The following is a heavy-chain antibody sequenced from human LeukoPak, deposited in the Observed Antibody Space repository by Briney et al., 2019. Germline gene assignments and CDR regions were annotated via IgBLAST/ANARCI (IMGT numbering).Heavy chain of an antibody. CDR3: ATFGDGSGSKNWFDP. CDR1: VGSFSGYY. CDR2: INHSGST. Sequence: SETLSLTCAVYVGSFSGYYWTWIRQPPGKGLEWIGEINHSGSTNYNPSLKSRVTISVDTSKNQFSLKLSSVTAADTAVYYCATFGDGSGSKNWFDPWGQGTLVTVSS. J-gene: IGHJ5*02. V-gene: IGHV4-34*01. D-gene: IGHD3-10*01.